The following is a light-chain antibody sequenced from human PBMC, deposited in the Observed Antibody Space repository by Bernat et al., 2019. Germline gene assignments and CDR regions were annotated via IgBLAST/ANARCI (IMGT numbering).Light chain of an antibody. Sequence: IVMTQSPDSLAVSLGERATINCKSSQSVLRSPNKINYLAWYQQKPGQPPKLLIYWASTRQSGVPDRFSGSGSGTDFTLTISSLQAEDVAVYYCQQYYSTRTFGQGTKVELK. CDR3: QQYYSTRT. CDR1: QSVLRSPNKINY. V-gene: IGKV4-1*01. CDR2: WAS. J-gene: IGKJ1*01.